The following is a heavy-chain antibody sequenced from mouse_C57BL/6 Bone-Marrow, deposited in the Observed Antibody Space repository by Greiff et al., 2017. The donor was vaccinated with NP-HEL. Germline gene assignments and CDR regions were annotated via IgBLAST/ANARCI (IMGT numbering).Heavy chain of an antibody. V-gene: IGHV1-55*01. CDR1: GYTFTSYW. CDR2: IYPGSGST. D-gene: IGHD1-1*01. CDR3: ARSGTTVVAPGFAY. J-gene: IGHJ3*01. Sequence: VQLQQPGAELVKPGASVKMSCKASGYTFTSYWITWVKQRPGQGLEWIGVIYPGSGSTNYNEKFKSKATLTVDTSSRTAYMQLSSMTSEDSAVYYCARSGTTVVAPGFAYWGQGTLVTVSA.